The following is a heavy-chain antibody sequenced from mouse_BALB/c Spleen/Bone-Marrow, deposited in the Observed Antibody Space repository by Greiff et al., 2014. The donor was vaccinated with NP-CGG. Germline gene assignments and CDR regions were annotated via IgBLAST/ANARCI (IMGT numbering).Heavy chain of an antibody. J-gene: IGHJ3*01. D-gene: IGHD2-1*01. CDR1: GYSFTGYT. CDR2: INPYNGGT. CDR3: ARGGYYGNLFAY. Sequence: VHVKQSGPELVRPGASMKISCKASGYSFTGYTMNWVKQSHGKNLEWIGLINPYNGGTSYNQKFKGKATLTVDKSSSTAYMELLSLTSEDSAVYYCARGGYYGNLFAYWGQGTLVTVSA. V-gene: IGHV1-18*01.